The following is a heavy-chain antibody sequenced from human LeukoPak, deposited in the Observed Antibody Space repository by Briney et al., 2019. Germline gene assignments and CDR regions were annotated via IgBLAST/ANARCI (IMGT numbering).Heavy chain of an antibody. V-gene: IGHV3-23*01. D-gene: IGHD3-22*01. J-gene: IGHJ4*02. CDR1: GFTFSSCA. Sequence: GGSLRLSCAASGFTFSSCAMSWVRQAPGKGLEWVSTISGSGGNTYYADSVKGRFTSSRDNSKNTLYLQMNSLRAEDTAVYYCAKGYDSSGYYFNSHDYWGQGTLVTVSS. CDR2: ISGSGGNT. CDR3: AKGYDSSGYYFNSHDY.